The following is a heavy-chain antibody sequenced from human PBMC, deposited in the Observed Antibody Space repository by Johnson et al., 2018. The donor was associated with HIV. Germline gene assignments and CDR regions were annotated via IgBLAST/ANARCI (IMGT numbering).Heavy chain of an antibody. Sequence: VQLVESGGGLVQPGGSLRLSCAASGFTFSTYAFHWVRQAPGKGLEWVSGIDWSGGRTGYADSVKGRFTISRDNAKKPLYLQMYSLRAEDTAFYYCARRGITIVADAFDIWGQGTMVTVSS. CDR3: ARRGITIVADAFDI. J-gene: IGHJ3*02. CDR1: GFTFSTYA. D-gene: IGHD3-10*01. CDR2: IDWSGGRT. V-gene: IGHV3-20*04.